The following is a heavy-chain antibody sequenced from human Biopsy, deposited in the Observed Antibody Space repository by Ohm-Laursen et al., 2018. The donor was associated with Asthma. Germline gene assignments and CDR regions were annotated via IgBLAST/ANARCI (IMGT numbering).Heavy chain of an antibody. CDR2: IYSGGTS. V-gene: IGHV3-53*01. D-gene: IGHD3-22*01. CDR3: ARGDSSNWSHYYFDY. Sequence: SLRLSCSASGFAVSRDHMFWVRQAPGKGLEWVSVIYSGGTSHTADSVRGRFTISRDYSRNTLYLQMHSLRAEDTAVYYCARGDSSNWSHYYFDYWGQGTLVTVSS. CDR1: GFAVSRDH. J-gene: IGHJ4*02.